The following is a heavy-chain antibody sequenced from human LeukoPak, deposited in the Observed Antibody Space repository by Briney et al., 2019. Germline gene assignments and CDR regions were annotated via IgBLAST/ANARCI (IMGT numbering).Heavy chain of an antibody. CDR2: IYYSGST. CDR1: GGSISSSSYY. J-gene: IGHJ6*03. CDR3: ARVALELLFKSDYYYYMDV. D-gene: IGHD1-7*01. Sequence: SETLSLTCTVSGGSISSSSYYWGWIRQPPGKGLEWIGSIYYSGSTYYNPSLKSRVTISVDTSKNQFSLKLSSVTAADTAVYYCARVALELLFKSDYYYYMDVWGKGTTVTVSS. V-gene: IGHV4-39*07.